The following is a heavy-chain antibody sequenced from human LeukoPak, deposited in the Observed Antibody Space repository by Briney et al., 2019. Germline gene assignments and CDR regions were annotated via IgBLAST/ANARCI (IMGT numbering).Heavy chain of an antibody. CDR3: ARGWYSFDY. V-gene: IGHV3-48*04. CDR1: GFTFSSYS. J-gene: IGHJ4*02. Sequence: GGSLRLSCAASGFTFSSYSMNWVRQAPGKGLEWVSYISSSSSTIYYADSVKGRITISRDNAKNSLYLQMNSLRAEDTAVYYCARGWYSFDYWGQGTLVTVSS. CDR2: ISSSSSTI. D-gene: IGHD6-19*01.